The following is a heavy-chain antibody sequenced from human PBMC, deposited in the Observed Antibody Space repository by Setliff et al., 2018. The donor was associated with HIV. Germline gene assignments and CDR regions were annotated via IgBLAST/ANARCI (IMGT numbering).Heavy chain of an antibody. CDR3: ARSSGSYWMNAFDI. J-gene: IGHJ3*02. V-gene: IGHV4-59*01. CDR1: SGSISSYY. D-gene: IGHD1-26*01. Sequence: SETLSLTCTVSSGSISSYYWSWIRQPPGKGLEWIGYIYYPGSTNYNPSLRSRVTISLDTSKNQFSLNLSFVTAADTAVYYCARSSGSYWMNAFDIWGQGTMVTVSS. CDR2: IYYPGST.